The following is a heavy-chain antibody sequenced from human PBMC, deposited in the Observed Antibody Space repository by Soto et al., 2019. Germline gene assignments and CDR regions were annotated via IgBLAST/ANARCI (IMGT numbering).Heavy chain of an antibody. CDR1: GFTFSSYG. CDR3: ARDPRVYYYDSSGYGVAFDY. D-gene: IGHD3-22*01. CDR2: IWYDGSNK. J-gene: IGHJ4*02. Sequence: GGSLRLSCAASGFTFSSYGMHWVRQAPGKGLEWVAVIWYDGSNKYYADSVKGRFTISRDNSKNTLYLQMNSLRAEDTAVYYCARDPRVYYYDSSGYGVAFDYWGQGTLVTVSS. V-gene: IGHV3-33*01.